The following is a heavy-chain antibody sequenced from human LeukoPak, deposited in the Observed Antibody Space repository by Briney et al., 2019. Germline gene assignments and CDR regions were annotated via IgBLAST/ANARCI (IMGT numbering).Heavy chain of an antibody. V-gene: IGHV4-39*07. D-gene: IGHD3/OR15-3a*01. J-gene: IGHJ4*02. CDR2: INHSGST. Sequence: SETLSLTCTVSGGSITSNSYYWSWIRQPPGKGLEWIGEINHSGSTNYNPSLKSRVTISVDTSKNQFSLKLSSVTAADTAVYYCARALGYPWTGYYIPGVFDYWGQGTLVTVSS. CDR1: GGSITSNSYY. CDR3: ARALGYPWTGYYIPGVFDY.